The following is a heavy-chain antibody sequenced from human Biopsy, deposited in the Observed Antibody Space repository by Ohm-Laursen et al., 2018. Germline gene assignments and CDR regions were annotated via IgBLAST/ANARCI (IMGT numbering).Heavy chain of an antibody. D-gene: IGHD1-26*01. Sequence: GTLSLTCSVSGGSMTGYEWSWIRLAPGKGLEWIGYIYYSGGTKYNPSLASRVTFSVDMSKSQFSLKLYYVTAADTAVYYCARVEAGTYDALDIWGQGTLVAVSA. CDR3: ARVEAGTYDALDI. V-gene: IGHV4-59*01. CDR2: IYYSGGT. J-gene: IGHJ3*02. CDR1: GGSMTGYE.